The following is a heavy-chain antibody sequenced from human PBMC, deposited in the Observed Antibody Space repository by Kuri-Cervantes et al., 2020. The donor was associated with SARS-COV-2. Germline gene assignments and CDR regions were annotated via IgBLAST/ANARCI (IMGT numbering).Heavy chain of an antibody. CDR2: IYWDDDK. D-gene: IGHD2-2*01. CDR1: GFSLSTGAVG. CDR3: ARIPLLYCSSTSCLNNTDY. Sequence: SGPTLVKPTQTLTLTCIFSGFSLSTGAVGVGWIRQPPRKALEWLALIYWDDDKRYSPSLKSRLTITKDTSKNQVVLTMTNMDPVDTATYYCARIPLLYCSSTSCLNNTDYWGQGTLVTVSS. V-gene: IGHV2-5*02. J-gene: IGHJ4*02.